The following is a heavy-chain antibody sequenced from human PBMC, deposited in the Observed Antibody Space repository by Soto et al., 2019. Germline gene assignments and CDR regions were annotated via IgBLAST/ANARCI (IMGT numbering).Heavy chain of an antibody. CDR1: GGSISSYY. CDR2: IYYSGST. D-gene: IGHD3-22*01. Sequence: SETLSLTCTVSGGSISSYYWSWIRRPPGKGLEWIGYIYYSGSTNYNPSLKSRVTISVDTSKNQFSLKLSSVTAADTAVYYCERGEVVITSYYYYGMDVWGQGTTVTVS. V-gene: IGHV4-59*01. CDR3: ERGEVVITSYYYYGMDV. J-gene: IGHJ6*02.